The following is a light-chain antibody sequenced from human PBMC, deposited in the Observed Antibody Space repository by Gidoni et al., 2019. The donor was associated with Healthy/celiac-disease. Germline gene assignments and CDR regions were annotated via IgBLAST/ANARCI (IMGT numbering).Light chain of an antibody. Sequence: DIVMTQSPLSLPVTPGEPASISCRSSQSLLHSNGYNYLDWYLQKPGQSPQILIYLGSNRASGVPDRFSGSGSGTDFTLKISRVEAEDVGVYYCMQALQTPKTFXXXTKVEIK. CDR3: MQALQTPKT. CDR1: QSLLHSNGYNY. J-gene: IGKJ1*01. V-gene: IGKV2-28*01. CDR2: LGS.